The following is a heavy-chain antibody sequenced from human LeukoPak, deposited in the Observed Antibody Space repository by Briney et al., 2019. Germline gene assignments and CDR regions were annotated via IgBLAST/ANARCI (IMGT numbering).Heavy chain of an antibody. CDR2: ISGNNDNP. V-gene: IGHV1-18*04. CDR3: ARDGTSTDDY. CDR1: GYTFTAYY. D-gene: IGHD2-2*01. Sequence: ASVKVSCKAPGYTFTAYYMHWVRQAPGQGLEWMGWISGNNDNPNYGQKFQGRFTVTSDSSTRTAYMELKRLRSDDTAVYYCARDGTSTDDYWGQGTLVTVSS. J-gene: IGHJ4*02.